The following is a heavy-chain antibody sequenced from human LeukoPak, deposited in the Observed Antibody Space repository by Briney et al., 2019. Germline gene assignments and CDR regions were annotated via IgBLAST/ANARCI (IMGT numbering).Heavy chain of an antibody. Sequence: SETLSLTCTISGGSISGYYWSWIRQPPGKGLEWIGYIYYSGSTNYNPSLKSRVTISVDTSKNQFSLKLSSVTAADTAVYFCATNRAGTYDRPFDIWGQGTMVTVSS. CDR3: ATNRAGTYDRPFDI. CDR1: GGSISGYY. CDR2: IYYSGST. V-gene: IGHV4-59*08. J-gene: IGHJ3*02. D-gene: IGHD1-26*01.